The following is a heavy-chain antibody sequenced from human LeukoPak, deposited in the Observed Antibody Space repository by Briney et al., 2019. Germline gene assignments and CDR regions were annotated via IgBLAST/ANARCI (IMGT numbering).Heavy chain of an antibody. CDR2: INSDGSST. V-gene: IGHV3-74*01. Sequence: PGGSLRLSCATSGFTFSRYWMHWVRQAPGKGLVWVSRINSDGSSTSYADFVKGRFTISRDNAKNTLYLQMNSLRAEDTAVYYCTSFGRQWLDWYWGQGTLVTVSS. CDR1: GFTFSRYW. CDR3: TSFGRQWLDWY. J-gene: IGHJ4*02. D-gene: IGHD6-19*01.